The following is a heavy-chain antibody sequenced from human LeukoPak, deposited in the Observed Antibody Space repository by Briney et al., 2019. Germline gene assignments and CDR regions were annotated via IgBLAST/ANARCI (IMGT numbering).Heavy chain of an antibody. J-gene: IGHJ4*02. CDR1: GYTFSGHN. V-gene: IGHV1-2*02. CDR3: ARPLYDYTFDY. D-gene: IGHD4-11*01. Sequence: ASVKVSCKASGYTFSGHNMHWVRQAPGQGLEWMGWINPNNGGTIYAQKFRGRVTMTRDTSISTAYLELSSLRSDDTAVYYCARPLYDYTFDYWGQGAMLSVSS. CDR2: INPNNGGT.